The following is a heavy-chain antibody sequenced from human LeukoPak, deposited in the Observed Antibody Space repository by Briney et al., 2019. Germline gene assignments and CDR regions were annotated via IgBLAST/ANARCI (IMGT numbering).Heavy chain of an antibody. V-gene: IGHV4-4*07. D-gene: IGHD4-17*01. CDR3: ARIPTVTNPFDY. CDR2: IYPSGST. J-gene: IGHJ4*02. Sequence: PSETLSLTCSVSRDSVSTYYWSWIRQPAGKGLEWIGRIYPSGSTNYNPSLKSRATMSVDTSRNQFSLKLSSVTAADTAVYYCARIPTVTNPFDYWGQGTLVTVSS. CDR1: RDSVSTYY.